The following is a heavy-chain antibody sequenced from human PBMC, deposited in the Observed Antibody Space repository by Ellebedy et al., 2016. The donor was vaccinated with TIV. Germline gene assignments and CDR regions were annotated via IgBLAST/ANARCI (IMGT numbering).Heavy chain of an antibody. Sequence: ASVKVSCXAPGFTFPVYYVHWVRQAPGQGLEWMGWINPNSGGTKYAQKFQGRVTMTTDTSTSTAYMELRSLRSDDTAVYYCAKHNYGDFDYWGQGTLVTVSS. CDR1: GFTFPVYY. D-gene: IGHD4-17*01. CDR2: INPNSGGT. V-gene: IGHV1-2*02. J-gene: IGHJ4*02. CDR3: AKHNYGDFDY.